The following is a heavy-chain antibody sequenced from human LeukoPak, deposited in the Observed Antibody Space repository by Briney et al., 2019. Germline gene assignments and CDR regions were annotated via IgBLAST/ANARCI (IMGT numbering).Heavy chain of an antibody. CDR1: GFTFSSYW. Sequence: PGGSLRLSCAASGFTFSSYWMHWVRHAPGKGLMWVSRINSDGTSTTYADSVKGRFTISRDNAKNTLYLQMNSLRAEDTAVYHCARSYNYGDVFNYWGQGTLVTVSS. D-gene: IGHD4-17*01. J-gene: IGHJ4*02. V-gene: IGHV3-74*01. CDR2: INSDGTST. CDR3: ARSYNYGDVFNY.